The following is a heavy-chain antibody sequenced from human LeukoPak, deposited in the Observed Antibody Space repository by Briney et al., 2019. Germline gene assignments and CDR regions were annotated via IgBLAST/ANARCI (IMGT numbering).Heavy chain of an antibody. CDR1: GYTFTSYD. Sequence: ASVKVSCKASGYTFTSYDINWVRQATGQGLEWMGWMSPNSGNTGYAQKFQGRVTMTRNTSISTAYMELSSLRSEDTAVYYCARGVVPAAQDYYYYYGMDVWGQGTTVTVSS. CDR3: ARGVVPAAQDYYYYYGMDV. V-gene: IGHV1-8*01. CDR2: MSPNSGNT. J-gene: IGHJ6*02. D-gene: IGHD2-2*01.